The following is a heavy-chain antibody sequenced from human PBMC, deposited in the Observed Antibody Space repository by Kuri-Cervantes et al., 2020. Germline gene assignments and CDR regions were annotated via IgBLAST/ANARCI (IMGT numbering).Heavy chain of an antibody. Sequence: SETLSLTCTVSGGSISSGDYYWSWIRQPPGKGLEWIGYIYHSGSTNYNPSLKSRVTISVDTSKNQFSLKLSSVTAADTAVYYCARASVYDSSGHYYYGMDVWGQGTTVTVSS. D-gene: IGHD3-22*01. J-gene: IGHJ6*02. V-gene: IGHV4-30-4*01. CDR1: GGSISSGDYY. CDR3: ARASVYDSSGHYYYGMDV. CDR2: IYHSGST.